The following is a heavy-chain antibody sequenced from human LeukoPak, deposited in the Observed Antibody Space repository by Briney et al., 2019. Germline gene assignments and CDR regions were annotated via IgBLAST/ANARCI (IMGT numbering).Heavy chain of an antibody. CDR1: GFTFGSYA. Sequence: GRSLRLSCAASGFTFGSYAMSWVRQAPGKGLEWVSAISGSGGSTYYADSVKGRFTISRDNSKNTLYLQMNSLRAEDTAVYYCAKGGGYCSSTSCSAASVYWGQGTLVTVSS. J-gene: IGHJ4*02. CDR2: ISGSGGST. V-gene: IGHV3-23*01. CDR3: AKGGGYCSSTSCSAASVY. D-gene: IGHD2-2*01.